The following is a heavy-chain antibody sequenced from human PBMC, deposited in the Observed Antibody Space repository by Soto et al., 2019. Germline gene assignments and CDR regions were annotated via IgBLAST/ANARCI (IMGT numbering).Heavy chain of an antibody. CDR1: GFTFSSYS. D-gene: IGHD6-19*01. CDR3: ERRRAVAALDDAFDI. Sequence: EVQLVESGGGLVKPGGSLRLSCAASGFTFSSYSMNWVRQAPGKGLEWVSSISSSSSYIYYADSVKGRFTISRDNAKNSLYLQMNSLRAEDTAVYYCERRRAVAALDDAFDIWGQGTMVTVSS. J-gene: IGHJ3*02. CDR2: ISSSSSYI. V-gene: IGHV3-21*01.